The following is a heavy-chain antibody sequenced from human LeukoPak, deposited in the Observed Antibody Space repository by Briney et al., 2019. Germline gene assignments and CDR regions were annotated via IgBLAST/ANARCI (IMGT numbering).Heavy chain of an antibody. CDR3: ARDRSAARPDYFDY. CDR2: ISYDGSNK. Sequence: GGSLRLSCAASGFTFSSYAMHWVRQAPGKGLEWVAVISYDGSNKYYADSVKGRFTISGDNSKNTLYLQMNSLRAEDTAVYYCARDRSAARPDYFDYWGQGTLVTVSS. J-gene: IGHJ4*02. V-gene: IGHV3-30-3*01. CDR1: GFTFSSYA. D-gene: IGHD6-6*01.